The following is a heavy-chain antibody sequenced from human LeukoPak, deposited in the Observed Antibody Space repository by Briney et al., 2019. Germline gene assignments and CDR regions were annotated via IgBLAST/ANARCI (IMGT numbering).Heavy chain of an antibody. Sequence: SETLSLTCTVSGGSISSISYYWGWIRQPPGKGLDWIGYINYSGNTYCNPSLKSRVIISVDTSKNQFSLKLNSVTAADTAVYYCAIHVAYSSRFDYWGQGTLVTVSS. D-gene: IGHD6-13*01. CDR2: INYSGNT. CDR3: AIHVAYSSRFDY. J-gene: IGHJ4*02. V-gene: IGHV4-39*01. CDR1: GGSISSISYY.